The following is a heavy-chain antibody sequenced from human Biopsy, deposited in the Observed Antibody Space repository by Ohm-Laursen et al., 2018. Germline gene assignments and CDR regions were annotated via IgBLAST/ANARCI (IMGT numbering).Heavy chain of an antibody. Sequence: SLRLSCSASGFTFSDYQMSWIRQTPGKGLEWVSHISSGGSTIFHADSVKGRCTISRDDAKGSLYLQMTNLRAEDTAVYYCGRSYGIMAAPVHLWGQGTLVTVSS. V-gene: IGHV3-11*01. CDR1: GFTFSDYQ. J-gene: IGHJ4*01. D-gene: IGHD3-16*01. CDR2: ISSGGSTI. CDR3: GRSYGIMAAPVHL.